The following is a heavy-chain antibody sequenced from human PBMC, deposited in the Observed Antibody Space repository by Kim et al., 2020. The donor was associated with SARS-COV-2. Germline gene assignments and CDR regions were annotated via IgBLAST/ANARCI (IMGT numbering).Heavy chain of an antibody. Sequence: GESLKISCKGSGYSFTSYWISWVRQMPGKGLEWMGRIDPSDSYTNYSPSFQGHVTISADKSISTAYLQWSSLKASDTAMYYCAREATSDSSSWYYGYYGMDVWGQGTTVTVSS. V-gene: IGHV5-10-1*01. CDR2: IDPSDSYT. D-gene: IGHD6-13*01. CDR1: GYSFTSYW. CDR3: AREATSDSSSWYYGYYGMDV. J-gene: IGHJ6*02.